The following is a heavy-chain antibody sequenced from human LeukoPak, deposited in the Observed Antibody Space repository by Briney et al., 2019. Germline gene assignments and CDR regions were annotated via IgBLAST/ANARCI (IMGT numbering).Heavy chain of an antibody. J-gene: IGHJ4*02. V-gene: IGHV4-39*07. Sequence: SETLSLTCTVSGGSISSSSYYWGWIRQPPGKGLEWIGSIYYSGSTYYNPSLKSRVTISVDTSKNQFSLKLSSVTAADTAVYYCARQVSGYYDYWGQGTLVTVSS. D-gene: IGHD3-3*01. CDR3: ARQVSGYYDY. CDR1: GGSISSSSYY. CDR2: IYYSGST.